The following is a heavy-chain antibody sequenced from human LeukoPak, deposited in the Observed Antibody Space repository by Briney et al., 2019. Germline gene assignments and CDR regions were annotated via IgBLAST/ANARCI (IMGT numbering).Heavy chain of an antibody. J-gene: IGHJ4*02. D-gene: IGHD6-19*01. CDR2: IRGSGGGT. Sequence: GGSLRLSCAASGFTFSSYAMSWVRQAPGKGLEWVSSIRGSGGGTNYGDSVKGRFTISRYNSKNTLYLQMNSLRAEDTAVYYCAKPYSSGDYFDYWGQGTLVTVSS. V-gene: IGHV3-23*01. CDR3: AKPYSSGDYFDY. CDR1: GFTFSSYA.